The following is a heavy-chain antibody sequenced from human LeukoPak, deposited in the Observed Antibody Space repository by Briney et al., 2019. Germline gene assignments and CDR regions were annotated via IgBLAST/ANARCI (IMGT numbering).Heavy chain of an antibody. J-gene: IGHJ4*02. CDR3: AYMRGLYYGIDY. V-gene: IGHV3-23*01. CDR2: ISGSDGST. CDR1: GFTFSSYA. D-gene: IGHD3-10*01. Sequence: GGSLRLSCAASGFTFSSYAMTWVRQAPGKGLEWVSSISGSDGSTYYADSVKGRFTISRDNSKNTLYLHMNSLRAEDTAVYYCAYMRGLYYGIDYWGQGTLVTVSS.